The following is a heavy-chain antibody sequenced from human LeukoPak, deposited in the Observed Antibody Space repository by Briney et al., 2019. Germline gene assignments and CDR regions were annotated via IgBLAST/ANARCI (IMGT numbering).Heavy chain of an antibody. Sequence: GASVKVSCKASGYTFTSYDINWVRQATGQGLEWMGWMNPNSGNTGYAQKFQGRVTMTRDTSISTAYMELSRLRSDDTAVYYCARDGLVVVVPAAMQGDWYFDLWGRGTLVTVSS. CDR3: ARDGLVVVVPAAMQGDWYFDL. CDR2: MNPNSGNT. CDR1: GYTFTSYD. V-gene: IGHV1-8*01. J-gene: IGHJ2*01. D-gene: IGHD2-2*01.